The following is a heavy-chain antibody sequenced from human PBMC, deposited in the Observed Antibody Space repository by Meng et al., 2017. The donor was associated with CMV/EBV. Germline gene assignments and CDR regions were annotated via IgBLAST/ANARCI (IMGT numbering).Heavy chain of an antibody. CDR1: GGSISSYY. D-gene: IGHD4-17*01. CDR2: IYFSGST. CDR3: ARDVGGDYRNDYYYYYGMDV. Sequence: GSLRLSCTVSGGSISSYYWSWIRQPPGKGLEWVGYIYFSGSTNYNPSLKSRVTISVDTSKNQFSLKLSPVTAADTAVYYCARDVGGDYRNDYYYYYGMDVWGQGTTVTVSS. J-gene: IGHJ6*02. V-gene: IGHV4-59*01.